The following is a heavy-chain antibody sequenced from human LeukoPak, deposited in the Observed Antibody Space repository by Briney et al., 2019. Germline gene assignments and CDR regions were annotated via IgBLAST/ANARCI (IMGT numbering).Heavy chain of an antibody. V-gene: IGHV3-23*01. J-gene: IGHJ4*02. D-gene: IGHD5-18*01. CDR2: ISDNEEVP. CDR1: GFNFNYYA. CDR3: ARHDSFIPY. Sequence: GGSLRLSCAASGFNFNYYAMSWVRQAPGKGLEWVSGISDNEEVPYYTDSLKGRFTISTANATNTVYLQLNHLRADDTAVYFCARHDSFIPYWGQGALVSVSS.